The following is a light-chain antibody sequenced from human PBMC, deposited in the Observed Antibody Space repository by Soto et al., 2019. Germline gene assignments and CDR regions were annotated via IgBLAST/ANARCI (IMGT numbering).Light chain of an antibody. CDR3: QQYDNLPYT. CDR1: QDISNY. J-gene: IGKJ2*01. CDR2: DAS. Sequence: DIQMTQSPSTLSGSVGDRVTITCQASQDISNYLNWYQQKPGKAPKLLIYDASNLETGVPSRFSGSGSGTDFTFTISSLQPEDIATYYCQQYDNLPYTFGQGTKVDIK. V-gene: IGKV1-33*01.